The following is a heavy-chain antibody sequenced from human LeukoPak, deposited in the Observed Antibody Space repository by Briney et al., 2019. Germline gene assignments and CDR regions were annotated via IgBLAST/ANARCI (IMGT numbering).Heavy chain of an antibody. CDR3: ARRGEPNYFYAMDV. J-gene: IGHJ6*02. CDR1: GGSISSGGYY. Sequence: SQTLSLTCTVSGGSISSGGYYWSWIRQHPGKGLEWIGYIYYSGSTYYNPSLKSRVTISVDTSKNQFSLKLSSVAAADTAVYYCARRGEPNYFYAMDVWGQGTTVTVSS. V-gene: IGHV4-31*03. CDR2: IYYSGST.